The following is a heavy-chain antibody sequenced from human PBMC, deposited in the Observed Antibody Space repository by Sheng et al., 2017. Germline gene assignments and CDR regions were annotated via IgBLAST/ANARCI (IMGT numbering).Heavy chain of an antibody. CDR2: ISNSGGNT. J-gene: IGHJ4*02. V-gene: IGHV3-23*04. Sequence: EVQLVESGGGLVQPGGTLRLSCAASGFTFSTYGMSWVRQAPGKGLEWVSGISNSGGNTYYADSVKGRFTISRDTSKNTLCLQMNSLRAEDTAVYYCAKGLFDSGGLRIYFHYWGQGTLVTVSS. CDR1: GFTFSTYG. D-gene: IGHD2-15*01. CDR3: AKGLFDSGGLRIYFHY.